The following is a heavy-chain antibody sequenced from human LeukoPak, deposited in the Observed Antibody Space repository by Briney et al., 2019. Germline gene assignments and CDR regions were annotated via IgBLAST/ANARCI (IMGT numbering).Heavy chain of an antibody. CDR2: ISPTWGGT. J-gene: IGHJ3*02. D-gene: IGHD3-22*01. V-gene: IGHV1-2*02. CDR1: GYTFTDYF. CDR3: ARDYYDNSGFGAFDI. Sequence: ASVKVSCKASGYTFTDYFMHWVRQAPGQGLEWMGWISPTWGGTNYAQKFQGRVTMTRDTSIRTVYMELSRLRSDDTAVYYCARDYYDNSGFGAFDIWGQGTMVTVSS.